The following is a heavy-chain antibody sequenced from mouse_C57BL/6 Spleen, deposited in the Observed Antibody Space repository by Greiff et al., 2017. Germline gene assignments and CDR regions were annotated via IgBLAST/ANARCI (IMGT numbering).Heavy chain of an antibody. V-gene: IGHV1-84*01. CDR2: IYPGSGNT. CDR1: GYTFTDYY. Sequence: QVQLQQSGPELVKPGASVKISCKASGYTFTDYYINWVKQRPGQGLAWIGWIYPGSGNTKYNEKFKEKATLTVDTSSSQAYMQPSSLTSEDSAVYVCARCDYGSSYWYVDVWGTGTTVTVSS. CDR3: ARCDYGSSYWYVDV. J-gene: IGHJ1*03. D-gene: IGHD1-1*01.